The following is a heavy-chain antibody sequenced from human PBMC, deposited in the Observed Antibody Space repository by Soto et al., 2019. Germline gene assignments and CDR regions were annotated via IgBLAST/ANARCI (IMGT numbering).Heavy chain of an antibody. CDR2: ISSSSSTI. CDR1: GFTFSSYS. Sequence: EVQLVESGGGLVQPGGSLRLSCAASGFTFSSYSMNWARQAPGKGLEWVSYISSSSSTIYYADSVKGRFTISRDNAKNSLYLQMNSLRAEDTAVYYCARVDTAMDNAFDIWGQGTMVTVSS. CDR3: ARVDTAMDNAFDI. J-gene: IGHJ3*02. V-gene: IGHV3-48*01. D-gene: IGHD5-18*01.